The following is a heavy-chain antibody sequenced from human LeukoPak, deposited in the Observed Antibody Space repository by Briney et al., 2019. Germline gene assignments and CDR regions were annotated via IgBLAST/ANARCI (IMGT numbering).Heavy chain of an antibody. V-gene: IGHV3-74*01. Sequence: GGSLRLSCAASGFTFSIYWMHWVRQAPGKGLVWVSRINSDGSSTSYADSVKGRFTISRDNAKNTLYLQMNSLRAEDTAVYYCARGTLVVPAAMGVFDPWGQGTLVTVSS. CDR3: ARGTLVVPAAMGVFDP. D-gene: IGHD2-2*01. CDR1: GFTFSIYW. J-gene: IGHJ5*02. CDR2: INSDGSST.